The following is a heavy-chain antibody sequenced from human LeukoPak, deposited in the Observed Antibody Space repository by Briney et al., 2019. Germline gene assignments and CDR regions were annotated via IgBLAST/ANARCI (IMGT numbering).Heavy chain of an antibody. CDR2: IWYDGSKK. Sequence: GRSLRLSCAPSGFTFSNYAMHWVRQAPGKGLEWVAVIWYDGSKKYYADSVRGRFTISRDNSKNTLYLQMNSPRAEDTAVYYCARGTDSGWYLFNYSGQGTLVTASS. J-gene: IGHJ4*02. CDR3: ARGTDSGWYLFNY. CDR1: GFTFSNYA. D-gene: IGHD6-13*01. V-gene: IGHV3-33*01.